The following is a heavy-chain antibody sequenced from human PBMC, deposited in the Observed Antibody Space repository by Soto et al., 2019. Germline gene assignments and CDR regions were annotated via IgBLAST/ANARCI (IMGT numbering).Heavy chain of an antibody. D-gene: IGHD2-2*01. CDR2: MYYSGST. CDR1: GGSVSSGSYF. Sequence: SETLSLTCTVSGGSVSSGSYFWSWIRQPPGKGLEWIGYMYYSGSTNYNPSLKSPVTISVDTSKNQFSLKLSSVTAADTAVYYCARGYCTSTTCYRGHFYYSGMDVWGQGTTVTVSS. J-gene: IGHJ6*02. V-gene: IGHV4-61*01. CDR3: ARGYCTSTTCYRGHFYYSGMDV.